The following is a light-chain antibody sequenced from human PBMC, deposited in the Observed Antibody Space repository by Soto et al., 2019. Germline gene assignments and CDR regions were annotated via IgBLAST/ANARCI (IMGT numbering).Light chain of an antibody. Sequence: EIVLTQSPGTLSFSPGERATLSCRASHSVSSSYLAWYQQKPGQAPRLLIYGASSRATGIPDRFSGSGSGTDFTLTISRLEPEDFAVYYCQKYGSSPINCGQGTQLEIK. V-gene: IGKV3-20*01. CDR3: QKYGSSPIN. CDR2: GAS. J-gene: IGKJ5*01. CDR1: HSVSSSY.